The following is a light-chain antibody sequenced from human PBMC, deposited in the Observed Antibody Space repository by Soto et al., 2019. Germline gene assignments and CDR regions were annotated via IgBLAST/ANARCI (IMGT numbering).Light chain of an antibody. V-gene: IGLV2-14*01. J-gene: IGLJ2*01. Sequence: QSALTQPASVSGSPGQSITISCTGTSSDIGGYKYVSWYQQHPGKAPKLMISEVSSRPSGVSNRFSGSKSGNTASLTISGLQAADEATYYCSSYTTNNAHVFGGGTKLTVL. CDR1: SSDIGGYKY. CDR3: SSYTTNNAHV. CDR2: EVS.